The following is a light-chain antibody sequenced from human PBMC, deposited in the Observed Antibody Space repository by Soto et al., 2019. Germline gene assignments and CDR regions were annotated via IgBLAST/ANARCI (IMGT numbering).Light chain of an antibody. CDR1: QSVLYSSDNNNY. V-gene: IGKV4-1*01. Sequence: DIVMTQSPDSLAVSLGERATIHCKSSQSVLYSSDNNNYLAWYQQKPGQSPKLLISWASTRESGVPDRFSGSGYGTDFTLTISSLQAEDVAVYYCQQYYTIPVFGPGTKVNIK. CDR3: QQYYTIPV. J-gene: IGKJ3*01. CDR2: WAS.